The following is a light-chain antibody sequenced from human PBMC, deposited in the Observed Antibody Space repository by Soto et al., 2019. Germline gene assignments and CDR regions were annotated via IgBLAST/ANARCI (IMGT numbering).Light chain of an antibody. Sequence: EIVLTQSPGTLSLSPGERATLSCRSSQSVSSSYLAWYQQKPGQAPRLLIYDASNRDTGIPDRFSGSGSGTDFTLTISRLEPEAFAVYYCQQYGNSPTFGQGTKVEIK. CDR3: QQYGNSPT. CDR2: DAS. V-gene: IGKV3-20*01. CDR1: QSVSSSY. J-gene: IGKJ1*01.